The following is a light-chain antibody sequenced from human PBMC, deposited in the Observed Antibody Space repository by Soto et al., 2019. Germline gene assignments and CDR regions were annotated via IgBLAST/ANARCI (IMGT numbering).Light chain of an antibody. V-gene: IGLV2-14*01. CDR2: EVT. J-gene: IGLJ1*01. Sequence: QSALTQPASVSLSPGQTITISCTGTSSDIGGYNAVSWYQHHPGKAPKLIIYEVTHRPAGISDRFSASKSGNTASLTISGLQAEDEADYYCNSFRVNHLYVFGTGTKVTVL. CDR3: NSFRVNHLYV. CDR1: SSDIGGYNA.